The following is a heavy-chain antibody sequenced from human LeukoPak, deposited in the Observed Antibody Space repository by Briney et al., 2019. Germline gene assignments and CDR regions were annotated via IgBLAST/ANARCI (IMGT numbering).Heavy chain of an antibody. V-gene: IGHV3-30*02. D-gene: IGHD3-22*01. CDR1: GFSFSSYG. Sequence: GGSLRLSCAASGFSFSSYGMHWVRQAPGKGLEWVAFISYDGSNKYYADSVKGRFTISRDDYKNTLYLQMNSLRAEDTAMYYCAKDSAYYYDSSGYYYDWGQGTLVTVSS. CDR3: AKDSAYYYDSSGYYYD. CDR2: ISYDGSNK. J-gene: IGHJ4*02.